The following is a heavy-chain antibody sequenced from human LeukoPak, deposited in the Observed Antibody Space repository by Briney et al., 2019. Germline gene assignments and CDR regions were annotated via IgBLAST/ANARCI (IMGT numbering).Heavy chain of an antibody. Sequence: PGGSLRLSCAASGITFSSYSMNWVRQAPGKGPEWVSSISSSGNNIYYADSVKGRFTISRDNAKNSLSLQMNSLRVEDTAVYYCARDGVRGFTATTPFDYWGPGTLVTVSS. CDR3: ARDGVRGFTATTPFDY. CDR2: ISSSGNNI. V-gene: IGHV3-21*01. J-gene: IGHJ4*02. D-gene: IGHD4-17*01. CDR1: GITFSSYS.